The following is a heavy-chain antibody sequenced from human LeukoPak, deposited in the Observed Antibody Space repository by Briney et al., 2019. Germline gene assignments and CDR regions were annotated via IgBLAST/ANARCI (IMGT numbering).Heavy chain of an antibody. CDR1: GYSLTSYW. V-gene: IGHV5-51*01. Sequence: HGESLKISCKASGYSLTSYWIGWVRQMPGKGLDWMGIIDPSDSETRYTPSFQGQVTISVDKSLTTADLQWNSLKASDTAMYYCARQTAMGRSGDYWGQGTLVTVSS. CDR2: IDPSDSET. CDR3: ARQTAMGRSGDY. J-gene: IGHJ4*02. D-gene: IGHD5-18*01.